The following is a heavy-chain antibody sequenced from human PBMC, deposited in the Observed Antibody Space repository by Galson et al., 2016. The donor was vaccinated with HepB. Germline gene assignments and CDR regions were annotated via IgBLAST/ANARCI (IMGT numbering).Heavy chain of an antibody. D-gene: IGHD4-17*01. V-gene: IGHV3-20*04. CDR3: ARGMSHDYGVSADY. J-gene: IGHJ4*02. CDR2: INWNGGNT. Sequence: SLRLSCAASGFTFDDYGLSWVRQAPGKGLEWVSGINWNGGNTGYADSVKGRFTISRDNAKNSLYLQMNSLRAEDTALYYCARGMSHDYGVSADYWGQGTLVTVSS. CDR1: GFTFDDYG.